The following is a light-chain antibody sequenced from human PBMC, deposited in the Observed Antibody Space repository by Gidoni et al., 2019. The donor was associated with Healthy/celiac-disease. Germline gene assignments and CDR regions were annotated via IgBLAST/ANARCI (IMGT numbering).Light chain of an antibody. CDR3: CSYSGSYSLYV. CDR1: SSDVGGYNY. Sequence: QSALTQPHSVSGSPGQSVTISHTGTSSDVGGYNYVSWYQQHPGKAPTLMIYDVCKRPSVVPDLFSGSKSGNTAALTISGLQAADEADYYCCSYSGSYSLYVFGTGTKVTGL. J-gene: IGLJ1*01. CDR2: DVC. V-gene: IGLV2-11*01.